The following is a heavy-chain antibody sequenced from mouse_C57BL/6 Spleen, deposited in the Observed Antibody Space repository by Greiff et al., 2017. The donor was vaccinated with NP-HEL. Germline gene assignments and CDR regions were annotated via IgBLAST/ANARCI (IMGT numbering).Heavy chain of an antibody. D-gene: IGHD1-1*01. CDR1: GFTFSSYA. CDR3: TRGSSYEDWYFDV. V-gene: IGHV5-9-1*02. CDR2: ISSGGDYI. J-gene: IGHJ1*03. Sequence: EVKLVESGEGLVKPGGSLKLSCAASGFTFSSYAMSWVRQTPEKRLEWVAYISSGGDYIYYADTVKGRFTISRDNARNTLYLQMSSLKSEDTAMYYCTRGSSYEDWYFDVWGTGTTVTVSS.